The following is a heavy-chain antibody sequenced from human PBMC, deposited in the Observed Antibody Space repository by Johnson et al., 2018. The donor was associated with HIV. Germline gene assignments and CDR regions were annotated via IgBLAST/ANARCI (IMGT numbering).Heavy chain of an antibody. CDR3: ARDKSKVTSAPDQEAFDI. CDR2: IYSGGRS. J-gene: IGHJ3*02. V-gene: IGHV3-66*01. Sequence: VQLVESGGGLVQPGGSLRLSCVASGFTVRSNYMSWVRQAPGKGLEWVSVIYSGGRSYYADSVKGRLTISTDNSKNTLFLQMNSLRAEDTAVYYCARDKSKVTSAPDQEAFDIWGQGTMVTVSS. D-gene: IGHD6-13*01. CDR1: GFTVRSNY.